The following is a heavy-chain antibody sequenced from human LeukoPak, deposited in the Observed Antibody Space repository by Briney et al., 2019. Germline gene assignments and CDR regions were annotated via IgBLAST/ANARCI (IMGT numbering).Heavy chain of an antibody. CDR1: GDSVSSRGAA. V-gene: IGHV6-1*01. J-gene: IGHJ4*02. CDR3: ARDEAVTGLMLDY. Sequence: SQTLSLTCAISGDSVSSRGAAWNWIRQSPSRGLEWLGRTYYRSKWYTDYALSVKSRININPDTSKNQFSLQLKSVTPEDTAMYYCARDEAVTGLMLDYWGQGVLVTVSS. D-gene: IGHD6-19*01. CDR2: TYYRSKWYT.